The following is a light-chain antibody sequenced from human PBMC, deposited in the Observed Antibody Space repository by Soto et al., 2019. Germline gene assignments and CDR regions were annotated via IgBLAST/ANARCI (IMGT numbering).Light chain of an antibody. Sequence: EIVLTQSPATLSLSPGDRATLSCRASQSVNNYLVWYQHKPGQAPRLLISDASNRATGIPARFSGSGSGTDFTLTISSLEPEDFAVYHCQQYGDSPLTFGGGTKVEIK. CDR1: QSVNNY. CDR3: QQYGDSPLT. V-gene: IGKV3-11*01. CDR2: DAS. J-gene: IGKJ4*01.